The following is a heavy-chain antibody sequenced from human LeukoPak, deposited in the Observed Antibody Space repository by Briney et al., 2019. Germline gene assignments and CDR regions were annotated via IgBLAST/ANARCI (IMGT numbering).Heavy chain of an antibody. V-gene: IGHV3-33*01. CDR3: ARDLGVIPDIFEY. J-gene: IGHJ4*02. D-gene: IGHD3-16*01. Sequence: GGSLRLSCAASGFTFGSYGMHWVRQAPGKGLEWVAVVWYDGRNKYYADSVKGRFTISRDNSKTTLYLQMNSLRAEDTAVYYCARDLGVIPDIFEYWGQGTLVTVSS. CDR1: GFTFGSYG. CDR2: VWYDGRNK.